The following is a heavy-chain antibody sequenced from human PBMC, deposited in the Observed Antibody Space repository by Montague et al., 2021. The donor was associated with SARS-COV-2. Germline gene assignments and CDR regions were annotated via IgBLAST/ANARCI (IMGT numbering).Heavy chain of an antibody. CDR3: ARGPTNNIGMVATRLDY. CDR1: GGSFSGYY. J-gene: IGHJ4*02. D-gene: IGHD5-12*01. Sequence: SETLSLTCAVSGGSFSGYYWNWIRQPPGKGLEWIGEINHSGSTNYNPSLKSRVTISVDTSNNQFSLKLTSVTAADTAVYYCARGPTNNIGMVATRLDYWGQGTLVTVSS. CDR2: INHSGST. V-gene: IGHV4-34*01.